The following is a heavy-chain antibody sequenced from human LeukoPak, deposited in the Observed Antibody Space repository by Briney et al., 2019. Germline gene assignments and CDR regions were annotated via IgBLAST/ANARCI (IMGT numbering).Heavy chain of an antibody. CDR3: ARGRGYSYGRPWSDP. CDR2: IYYSGST. CDR1: GGSISSGGYY. Sequence: PSETLSLTCTVSGGSISSGGYYWSWIRQHPGKGLEWIGYIYYSGSTYYNPSLKSRVTISVDTSKNQFSLKLSSVTAADTAVHYCARGRGYSYGRPWSDPWGQGTLVTVSS. V-gene: IGHV4-31*03. D-gene: IGHD5-18*01. J-gene: IGHJ5*02.